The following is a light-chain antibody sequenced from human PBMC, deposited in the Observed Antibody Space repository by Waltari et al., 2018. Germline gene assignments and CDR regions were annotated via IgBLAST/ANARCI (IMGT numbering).Light chain of an antibody. CDR3: QQHYTTPWT. J-gene: IGKJ1*01. CDR2: WAS. CDR1: QTVLYNANNKNY. Sequence: DIVMTQSPDSLAVSLGERATIHCKSSQTVLYNANNKNYLTWYQHKPGQPPKLLISWASIRESGVPDRVTGSGSGTDFTLTISSLQAEDVAVYYCQQHYTTPWTFGQGTKVEIK. V-gene: IGKV4-1*01.